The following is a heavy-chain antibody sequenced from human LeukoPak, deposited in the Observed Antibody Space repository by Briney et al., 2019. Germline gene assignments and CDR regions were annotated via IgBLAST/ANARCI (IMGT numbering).Heavy chain of an antibody. CDR3: ARAGQGYCTGASCYLSLDY. J-gene: IGHJ4*02. CDR2: INHSGST. Sequence: PSETLSLTCAVYGGSFSGYYWSWIRQPPGKGLEWIGEINHSGSTNYNPSLKSRVAISVDKSKNQFSLNLNSVTAADTAVYYCARAGQGYCTGASCYLSLDYWGQGTLVTVSS. CDR1: GGSFSGYY. V-gene: IGHV4-34*01. D-gene: IGHD2-2*01.